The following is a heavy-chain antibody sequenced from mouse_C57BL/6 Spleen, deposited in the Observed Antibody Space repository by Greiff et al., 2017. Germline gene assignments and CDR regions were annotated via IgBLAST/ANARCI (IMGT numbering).Heavy chain of an antibody. CDR3: AREDWDGAWCAY. J-gene: IGHJ3*01. CDR2: IAPSDSET. V-gene: IGHV1-52*01. D-gene: IGHD4-1*01. Sequence: VQLQQPGAELVRPGSSVKLSCKASGYTFTSYWMHWVKQRPIQGLEWIGNIAPSDSETHYNQKFKDKATLTVDKSSSTAYMQLSSLTSEDSAVYYCAREDWDGAWCAYWGQGTLVTVSA. CDR1: GYTFTSYW.